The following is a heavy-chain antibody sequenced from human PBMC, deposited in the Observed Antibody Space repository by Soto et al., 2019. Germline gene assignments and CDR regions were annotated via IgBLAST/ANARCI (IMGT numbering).Heavy chain of an antibody. D-gene: IGHD4-4*01. V-gene: IGHV4-30-2*01. J-gene: IGHJ5*01. Sequence: SGTLSLTCAVSGGSISSGGYSGCWIRQPPGKGLEWIGYIYYSGSTYYNPSLKSRVTMSMDRSKNQFSLKLSSVTVADTAVYYCARDIDRSYYFCFDPWGQGTLVTVSS. CDR2: IYYSGST. CDR3: ARDIDRSYYFCFDP. CDR1: GGSISSGGYS.